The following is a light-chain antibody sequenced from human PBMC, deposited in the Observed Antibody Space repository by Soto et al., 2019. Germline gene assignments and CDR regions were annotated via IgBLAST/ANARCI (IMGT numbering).Light chain of an antibody. J-gene: IGKJ3*01. V-gene: IGKV3-11*01. Sequence: EIVLTQSPATLSLSLGERATLSCRASQSVGSYLAWYQQKPGQTPRLLIFDASNRVTGVPARFSGSGSGTDFTLTISSLEPEDFAVYYCQQRGDWPLTFGPGTKVDVK. CDR2: DAS. CDR1: QSVGSY. CDR3: QQRGDWPLT.